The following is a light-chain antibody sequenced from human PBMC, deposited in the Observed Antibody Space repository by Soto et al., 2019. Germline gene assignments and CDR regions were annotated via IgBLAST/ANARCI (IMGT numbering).Light chain of an antibody. CDR1: QYINTR. CDR2: QTS. Sequence: LLTQSPATLSSFPGERVTLSCRASQYINTRLAWYQHRPGQAPRLLIYQTSIRAAGIPARFSASGSGTDFTLTISDVQPEDFALYYCHQRQSWPRTFGQGTKVDIK. J-gene: IGKJ1*01. V-gene: IGKV3-11*01. CDR3: HQRQSWPRT.